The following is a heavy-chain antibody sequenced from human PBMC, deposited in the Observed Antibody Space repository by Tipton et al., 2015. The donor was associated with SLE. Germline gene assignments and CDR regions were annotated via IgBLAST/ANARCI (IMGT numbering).Heavy chain of an antibody. D-gene: IGHD3-10*01. CDR1: GGSISSSSYY. CDR3: ASVYGSHYYYGMDV. Sequence: TLSLTCTVSGGSISSSSYYWGWIRQPPGKGLEWIGSIYYSGRTYYNPSLKSRVTISVDTSKNQFSLKLSSVTAADTAVYYCASVYGSHYYYGMDVWGQGTTVTVSS. J-gene: IGHJ6*02. CDR2: IYYSGRT. V-gene: IGHV4-39*01.